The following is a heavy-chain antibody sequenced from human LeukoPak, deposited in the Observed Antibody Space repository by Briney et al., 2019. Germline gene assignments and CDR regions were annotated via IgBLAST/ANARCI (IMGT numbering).Heavy chain of an antibody. D-gene: IGHD3-10*01. CDR1: GDSISTSNSY. CDR2: IYYSGNT. CDR3: ARGAYFYGSGINWFDP. J-gene: IGHJ5*02. V-gene: IGHV4-39*07. Sequence: SETLSLTCTVSGDSISTSNSYWGWIRQPPGKGLEWIGSIYYSGNTYYNPSLKSRVTISVDTSENQFSLKLTSVTAADTAVYYCARGAYFYGSGINWFDPWGQGTLITVSS.